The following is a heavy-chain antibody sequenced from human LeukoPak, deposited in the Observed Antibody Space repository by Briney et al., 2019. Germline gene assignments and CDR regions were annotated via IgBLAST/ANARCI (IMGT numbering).Heavy chain of an antibody. CDR2: ITSSGGTT. D-gene: IGHD4-17*01. J-gene: IGHJ3*02. CDR3: AKPDGTTATSDGFNI. Sequence: GGSLRLSCAASGFTFSIYAMTWVRQAPGKGLQWVSTITSSGGTTYSADSVQGRFTISRDNSKNMLHLQMNSLRVEDTAVYYCAKPDGTTATSDGFNIWGQGTMVTVSS. V-gene: IGHV3-23*01. CDR1: GFTFSIYA.